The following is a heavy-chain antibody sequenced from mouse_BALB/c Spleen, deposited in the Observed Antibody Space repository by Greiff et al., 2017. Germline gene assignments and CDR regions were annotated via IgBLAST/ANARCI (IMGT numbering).Heavy chain of an antibody. Sequence: VQRVESGPGLVAPSQSLSITCTVSGFSLTGYGVNWVRQPPGKGLEWLGMIWGDGSTDYNSALKSRLSISKDNSKSQVFLKMNSLQTDDTARYYCARPLVGYYYAMDYWGQGTSVTVSS. V-gene: IGHV2-6-7*01. CDR2: IWGDGST. J-gene: IGHJ4*01. CDR3: ARPLVGYYYAMDY. D-gene: IGHD1-1*01. CDR1: GFSLTGYG.